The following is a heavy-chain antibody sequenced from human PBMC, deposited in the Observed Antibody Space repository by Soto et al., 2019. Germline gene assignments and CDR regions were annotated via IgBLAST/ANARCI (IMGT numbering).Heavy chain of an antibody. D-gene: IGHD2-21*02. Sequence: GGSLRLSCAASGFTFDDYAMHWVRQAPGKGLEWVSGISWNSGSIGYADSVKGRFTISRDNAKNSLYLQMNSLRAEDTALYYCAKDIXCGGDWYSYYYYYGMDVWGQGTTVTVSS. CDR3: AKDIXCGGDWYSYYYYYGMDV. CDR1: GFTFDDYA. J-gene: IGHJ6*02. CDR2: ISWNSGSI. V-gene: IGHV3-9*01.